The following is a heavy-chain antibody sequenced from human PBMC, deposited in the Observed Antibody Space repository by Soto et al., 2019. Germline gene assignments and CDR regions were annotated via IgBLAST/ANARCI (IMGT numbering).Heavy chain of an antibody. CDR3: ARRGIAVALYS. CDR2: ISYSGST. D-gene: IGHD6-19*01. Sequence: QLQLQESGPGLVKPSETLSLSCTVSGGSISSSNYYWGWIRQPPGKGLEWIGSISYSGSTYYNPSLKSRGTISVDTSKNQFSLKLSSVTATDTAVYYCARRGIAVALYSWSQGTLVTVSS. CDR1: GGSISSSNYY. V-gene: IGHV4-39*01. J-gene: IGHJ4*02.